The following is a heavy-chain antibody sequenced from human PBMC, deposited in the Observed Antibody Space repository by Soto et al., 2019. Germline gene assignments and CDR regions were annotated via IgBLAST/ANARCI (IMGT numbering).Heavy chain of an antibody. CDR3: ARRGSGSYYDY. CDR1: GFTFSSYA. Sequence: GGSLRLSCAASGFTFSSYAMRWVRQAPGKGLEWVSAISGSGGSMYYADSVKGRFTISRDNSKNTLYLQMNSLRAEDTAVYYCARRGSGSYYDYWGQGTLVTVSS. D-gene: IGHD1-26*01. V-gene: IGHV3-23*01. CDR2: ISGSGGSM. J-gene: IGHJ4*02.